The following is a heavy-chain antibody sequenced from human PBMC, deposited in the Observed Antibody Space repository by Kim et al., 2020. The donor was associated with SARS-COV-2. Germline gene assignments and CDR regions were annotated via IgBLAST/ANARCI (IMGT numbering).Heavy chain of an antibody. CDR1: GFSFSSYS. D-gene: IGHD1-26*01. Sequence: GGSLRLSCAASGFSFSSYSMYWVRQAPGKGLEWVSFISSSSSYIYYADSVKGRFTISRDNAKNSLYLQMNSLRAEDTAVYYCARDFSGSGLSARDFDYWGQGSLVTISS. CDR3: ARDFSGSGLSARDFDY. V-gene: IGHV3-21*01. CDR2: ISSSSSYI. J-gene: IGHJ4*02.